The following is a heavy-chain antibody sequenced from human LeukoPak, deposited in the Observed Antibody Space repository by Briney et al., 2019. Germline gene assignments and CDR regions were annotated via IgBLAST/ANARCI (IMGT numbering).Heavy chain of an antibody. CDR1: GFTFSSYA. CDR2: ISYDGSNK. Sequence: GGSLRLSCAASGFTFSSYAMHWVRQAPGKGLEWVAVISYDGSNKYYADSVKGRFTISRDNSKNTLYLQMNSLRAEDTAVYYCARDRTLGSSGVVGYWGQGTLVTVSS. V-gene: IGHV3-30-3*01. CDR3: ARDRTLGSSGVVGY. D-gene: IGHD2-15*01. J-gene: IGHJ4*02.